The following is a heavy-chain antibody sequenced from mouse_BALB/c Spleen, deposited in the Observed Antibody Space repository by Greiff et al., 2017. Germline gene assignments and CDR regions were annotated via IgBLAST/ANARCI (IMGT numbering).Heavy chain of an antibody. J-gene: IGHJ3*01. CDR3: TREGGFTTPVSWFAY. CDR2: ISSGGSYT. V-gene: IGHV5-6-4*01. CDR1: GFTFSSYT. Sequence: DVMLVESGGGLVKPGGSLKLSCAASGFTFSSYTMSWVRQTPEKRLEWVATISSGGSYTYYPDSVKGRFTISRDNAKNTLYLQMSSLKSEDTAMYYCTREGGFTTPVSWFAYWGQGTLVTVSA. D-gene: IGHD1-1*01.